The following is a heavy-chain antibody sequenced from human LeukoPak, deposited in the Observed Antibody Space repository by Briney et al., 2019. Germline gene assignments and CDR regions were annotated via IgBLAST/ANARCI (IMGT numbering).Heavy chain of an antibody. J-gene: IGHJ5*02. Sequence: SETLSLTCTVSGGSISSYYWSWLRQPPGKGLEWIGYIYYSGSTNYNPSLKSRVTISVDTSKNQFSLKLSSVTAADTAVYYCARDSSLSIWSGFLGRENWFDPWGQGTLVTVSS. CDR3: ARDSSLSIWSGFLGRENWFDP. CDR1: GGSISSYY. CDR2: IYYSGST. V-gene: IGHV4-59*01. D-gene: IGHD3-3*01.